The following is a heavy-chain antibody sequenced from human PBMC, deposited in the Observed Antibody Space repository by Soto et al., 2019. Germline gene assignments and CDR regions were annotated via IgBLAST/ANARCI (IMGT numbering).Heavy chain of an antibody. V-gene: IGHV4-39*07. D-gene: IGHD4-17*01. Sequence: SETLSLTCIISGGSISGSSYYWGWIRQPPGKGLEWIGSIYYSGNTYYNPSLKSRVTISVDTSKNQFSLKLSSVTAADTAVYYCARASTTVTTLDYWGQGTLVTVS. CDR2: IYYSGNT. J-gene: IGHJ4*02. CDR3: ARASTTVTTLDY. CDR1: GGSISGSSYY.